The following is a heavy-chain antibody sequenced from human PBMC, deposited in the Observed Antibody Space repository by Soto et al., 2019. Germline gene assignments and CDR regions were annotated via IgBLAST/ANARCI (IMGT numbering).Heavy chain of an antibody. J-gene: IGHJ6*02. Sequence: QVQLVQSGDAVRKPGSSVKVSCKASGYIFVNYGIAWVRQAPGQGLEWMGWISTYSGNTHYASKVQGRLTMTTDTSKNTAYMDRGSRTSADTAVDYWAMVDNYVAPTPHDVWGQGTTVTVSS. CDR1: GYIFVNYG. CDR3: AMVDNYVAPTPHDV. V-gene: IGHV1-18*01. CDR2: ISTYSGNT. D-gene: IGHD3-16*01.